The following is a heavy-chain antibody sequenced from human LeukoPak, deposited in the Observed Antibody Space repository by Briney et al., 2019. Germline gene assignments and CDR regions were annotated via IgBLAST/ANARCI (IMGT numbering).Heavy chain of an antibody. CDR2: INAGNGNT. Sequence: ASVKVSCKASGYTFTSYAMHWVRQAPGQRLEWMGWINAGNGNTKYSQKFQGRVTITRDTSASTAYMELSSLRSEDTAVYYCARDGGYYDTSDCYPDDNWGQGTLVTVSS. J-gene: IGHJ4*02. CDR1: GYTFTSYA. CDR3: ARDGGYYDTSDCYPDDN. V-gene: IGHV1-3*01. D-gene: IGHD3-22*01.